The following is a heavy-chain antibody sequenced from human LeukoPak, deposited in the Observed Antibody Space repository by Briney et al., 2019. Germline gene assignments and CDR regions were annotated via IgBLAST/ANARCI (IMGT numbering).Heavy chain of an antibody. CDR3: ARGYVAGQHFDS. J-gene: IGHJ4*02. V-gene: IGHV3-48*04. CDR2: ISSCGNSI. CDR1: GSTFSSYG. D-gene: IGHD6-19*01. Sequence: GGSLRLSCAASGSTFSSYGMSWVRQAPGKGLEWVAIISSCGNSIHYADSVKGRFLISRDNAKNSLYLQLNSLRAEDTAVYYCARGYVAGQHFDSWGQGTLVTVSS.